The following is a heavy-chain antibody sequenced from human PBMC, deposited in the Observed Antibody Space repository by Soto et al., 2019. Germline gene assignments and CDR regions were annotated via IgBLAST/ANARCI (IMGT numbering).Heavy chain of an antibody. J-gene: IGHJ5*02. CDR1: GASISSYS. CDR2: IYYNGSP. V-gene: IGHV4-59*01. D-gene: IGHD2-15*01. CDR3: ARDSEYCSGGSCSASGWFDA. Sequence: PSETLSLTCTVSGASISSYSWSWIRQPPGKGLEWIGYIYYNGSPNYKPSHNSRATIKSDTYKNQFSLKMNSETTADTAVYYCARDSEYCSGGSCSASGWFDAWGQGTLVTVS.